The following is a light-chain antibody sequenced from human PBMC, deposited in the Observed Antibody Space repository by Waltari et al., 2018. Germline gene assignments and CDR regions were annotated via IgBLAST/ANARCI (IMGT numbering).Light chain of an antibody. CDR2: GKN. CDR3: SSRDISGDVV. J-gene: IGLJ2*01. V-gene: IGLV3-19*01. CDR1: LLRTFY. Sequence: SSELTQDPAVSVALGQTVRITCHGDLLRTFYAKWCRQKPGQAPELVIYGKNNRPSGIPDRFSASSSGTTTSLTITGAQAEDEADYYCSSRDISGDVVFGGGTELTVL.